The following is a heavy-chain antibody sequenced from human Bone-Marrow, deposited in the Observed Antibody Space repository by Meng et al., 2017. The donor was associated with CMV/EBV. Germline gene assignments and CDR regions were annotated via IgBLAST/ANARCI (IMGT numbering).Heavy chain of an antibody. V-gene: IGHV4-59*01. CDR2: IYYSGST. Sequence: SETLSLTCTVFGGSISSYYWSWIRQPPGKGLEWIGYIYYSGSTNYNPSLKSRVTISVDTSKNQFSLKLSSVTAADTAVYYCARGASGRFRYYYGMDVWGQGTTVTVSS. CDR1: GGSISSYY. D-gene: IGHD6-19*01. CDR3: ARGASGRFRYYYGMDV. J-gene: IGHJ6*02.